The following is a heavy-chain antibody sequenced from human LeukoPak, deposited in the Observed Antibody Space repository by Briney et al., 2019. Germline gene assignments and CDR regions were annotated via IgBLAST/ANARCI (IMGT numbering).Heavy chain of an antibody. CDR1: GYTFTGYY. V-gene: IGHV1-2*02. D-gene: IGHD3-10*01. Sequence: GASVKVSCKASGYTFTGYYMHWVRQAPGQGLEWMGWINPNTGGTKYAQRFQDRVTMTRDTSISTAYMGVSRLRYDDTAVYYCARPLRVTMIRGAAFRASSDFDPWGQGTLVTVSS. CDR3: ARPLRVTMIRGAAFRASSDFDP. CDR2: INPNTGGT. J-gene: IGHJ5*02.